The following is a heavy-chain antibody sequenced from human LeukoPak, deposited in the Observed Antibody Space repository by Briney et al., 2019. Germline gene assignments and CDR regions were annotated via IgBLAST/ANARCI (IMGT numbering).Heavy chain of an antibody. CDR1: GYSISSGYY. Sequence: PSETLSLTCTVSGYSISSGYYWGWIRQPPGKGLEWIGSIYHSGSTYYNPSLKSRVTISVDTSKNQFSLKLSSVTAADTAVYYCARNMVRGVIRFDYWGQGTLVTVSS. J-gene: IGHJ4*02. CDR2: IYHSGST. CDR3: ARNMVRGVIRFDY. D-gene: IGHD3-10*01. V-gene: IGHV4-38-2*02.